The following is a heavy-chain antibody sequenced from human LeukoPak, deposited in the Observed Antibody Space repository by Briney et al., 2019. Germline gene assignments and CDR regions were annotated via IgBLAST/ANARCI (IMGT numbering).Heavy chain of an antibody. Sequence: SETLSLTCTVSGVSISSNYWSWIRQPPGKGLEWNGLEWIGYIHANGDTNYNPSLNRRVTMSLDSSRRHLSLNLSSLTAADTAVYFCAGYDHSNYLAYWGQGILVTVSS. CDR1: GVSISSNY. V-gene: IGHV4-4*08. J-gene: IGHJ4*02. CDR2: IHANGDT. D-gene: IGHD4-11*01. CDR3: AGYDHSNYLAY.